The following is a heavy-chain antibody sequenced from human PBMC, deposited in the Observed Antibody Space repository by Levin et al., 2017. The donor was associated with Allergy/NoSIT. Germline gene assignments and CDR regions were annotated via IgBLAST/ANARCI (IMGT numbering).Heavy chain of an antibody. CDR3: ARTKSSIAAPGYYYYYMDV. J-gene: IGHJ6*03. D-gene: IGHD6-6*01. CDR2: IDWDDDK. V-gene: IGHV2-70*04. Sequence: SGPTLVKPTQTLTLTCTFSGFSLSTSGMRVSWIRQPPGKALEWLARIDWDDDKFYSTSLKTRLTISKDTSKNQVVLTMTNMDPVDTATYYCARTKSSIAAPGYYYYYMDVWGKGTTVTVSS. CDR1: GFSLSTSGMR.